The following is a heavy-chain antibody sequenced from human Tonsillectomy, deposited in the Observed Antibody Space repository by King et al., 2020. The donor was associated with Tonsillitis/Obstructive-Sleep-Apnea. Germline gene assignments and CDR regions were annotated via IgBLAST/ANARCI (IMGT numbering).Heavy chain of an antibody. CDR3: AKDPNDYGDYGESSYFDY. V-gene: IGHV3-23*04. CDR2: ISCSGCST. J-gene: IGHJ4*02. Sequence: DVQLVESGGGLVQPGGSLRLSCAASGFTFSSYAMSWVRQAPGKGLEWVSAISCSGCSTYYADSGNGRFTISRDNSKNTVYLQMNSLRAEDTAVYYCAKDPNDYGDYGESSYFDYWGQGTLVTVSS. D-gene: IGHD4-17*01. CDR1: GFTFSSYA.